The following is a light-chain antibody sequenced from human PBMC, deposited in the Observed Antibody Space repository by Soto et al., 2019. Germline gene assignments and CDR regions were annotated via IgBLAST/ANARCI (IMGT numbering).Light chain of an antibody. CDR1: SSDVGGYNY. CDR2: EVS. V-gene: IGLV2-14*01. J-gene: IGLJ1*01. Sequence: QSALTQPASVSGSPGQSITISCTGTSSDVGGYNYVSWYQQHPGKAPKLMIYEVSNRPSGVSNRFSGSKSGNTASLTISGLQAEDDAHYYCSSYTSSSTKVFGTGTKLTVL. CDR3: SSYTSSSTKV.